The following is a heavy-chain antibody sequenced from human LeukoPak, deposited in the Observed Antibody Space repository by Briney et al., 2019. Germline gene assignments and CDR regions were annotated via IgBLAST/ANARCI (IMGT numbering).Heavy chain of an antibody. CDR1: GFTFSSYD. Sequence: GGSLRLSCAASGFTFSSYDMQWVRQITGKGLEWVSRIGAAGDTNYPGSVKGRFTISRDNAKKSLYLQMDSLRAGDTAMYYCTRGQPGGFDIWGQGTMVTVSS. D-gene: IGHD1-14*01. V-gene: IGHV3-13*01. J-gene: IGHJ3*02. CDR2: IGAAGDT. CDR3: TRGQPGGFDI.